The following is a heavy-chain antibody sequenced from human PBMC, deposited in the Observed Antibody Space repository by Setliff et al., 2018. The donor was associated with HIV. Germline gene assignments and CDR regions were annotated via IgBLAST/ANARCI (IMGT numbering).Heavy chain of an antibody. J-gene: IGHJ4*02. CDR2: INSDGSDT. CDR3: AKDGDCGGDCFSSLSLRGVVDH. CDR1: GFTFTDYI. D-gene: IGHD2-21*02. V-gene: IGHV3-74*01. Sequence: PGGSLRLSCAGSGFTFTDYIMHWVRQVPGKGLVWVSRINSDGSDTRYADSVKGRFTISRDNAKNTLYLQMSSLRAEDTAVYYCAKDGDCGGDCFSSLSLRGVVDHWGQGSLVTVSS.